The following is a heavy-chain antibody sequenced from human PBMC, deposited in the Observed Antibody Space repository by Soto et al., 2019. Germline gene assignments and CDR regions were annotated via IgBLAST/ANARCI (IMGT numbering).Heavy chain of an antibody. D-gene: IGHD3-16*01. CDR1: GFTFSDHY. J-gene: IGHJ4*02. V-gene: IGHV3-72*01. CDR3: TVWGLGNDFGAV. CDR2: SKNKADSYTT. Sequence: EVQLLESGGGLVQPGGSLRLSCAASGFTFSDHYMDWVRQAPGKGLEWVGRSKNKADSYTTEYAASVKGRFTISRDGSKNSLYLQMNSLKTEDTAVYYCTVWGLGNDFGAVWGQGILVTVSS.